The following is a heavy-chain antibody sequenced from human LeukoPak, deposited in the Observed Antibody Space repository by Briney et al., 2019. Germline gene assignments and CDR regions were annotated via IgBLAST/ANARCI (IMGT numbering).Heavy chain of an antibody. CDR2: SNHSGST. D-gene: IGHD3-10*01. CDR1: GGSFSGFY. Sequence: SETLSLTCAVYGGSFSGFYWSWIRQPPGKGLEWIGESNHSGSTNYNPSLKSRVTISVDTSKNQFSLKLSSVTAADTAVYYCARGLWFGELLPCRAPLDYWGQGTLVTVSS. V-gene: IGHV4-34*01. J-gene: IGHJ4*02. CDR3: ARGLWFGELLPCRAPLDY.